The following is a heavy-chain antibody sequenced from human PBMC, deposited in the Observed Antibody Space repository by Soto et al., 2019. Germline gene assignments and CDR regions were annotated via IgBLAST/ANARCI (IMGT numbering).Heavy chain of an antibody. CDR1: GFTFSGYG. CDR2: IWNDGSKE. V-gene: IGHV3-33*01. J-gene: IGHJ5*02. Sequence: QEPLVESGGGVVQPGMSLRLSCAASGFTFSGYGMHWVRQAPGKGLEWVAVIWNDGSKEYYGDSVKGRFTISRDSSKKPLGLQRDGPGPEDTAVYYGARAGGGEAAGRGDGFDPWGQGTLVTVSS. CDR3: ARAGGGEAAGRGDGFDP. D-gene: IGHD3-16*01.